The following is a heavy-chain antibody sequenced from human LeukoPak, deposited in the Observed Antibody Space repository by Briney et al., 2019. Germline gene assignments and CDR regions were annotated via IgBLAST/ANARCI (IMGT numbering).Heavy chain of an antibody. J-gene: IGHJ4*02. CDR2: INPNGGNT. V-gene: IGHV1-8*02. D-gene: IGHD4-17*01. CDR1: GYTCTSYY. CDR3: ARIATDYCDYGGDY. Sequence: ASVKDSCKASGYTCTSYYINWVRQATGQGLEWMGWINPNGGNTGYAQKFQGRVTMTRNTSISTAYMELSSLRSEDTAVYYCARIATDYCDYGGDYWGQGTLVTVSS.